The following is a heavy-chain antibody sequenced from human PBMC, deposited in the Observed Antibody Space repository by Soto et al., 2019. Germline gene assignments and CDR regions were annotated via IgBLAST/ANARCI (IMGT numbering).Heavy chain of an antibody. D-gene: IGHD6-19*01. V-gene: IGHV1-46*03. J-gene: IGHJ3*02. CDR1: GYTFTSYY. CDR2: INPSGGST. Sequence: ASVKVSCKASGYTFTSYYMHWVRQAPGQGLEWMGIINPSGGSTSYAQKFQGRVTMTRDTSTSTVYMGLSSLRSEDTAVYYCARFGMVAVAGTPAFDIWGQGTMVTVSS. CDR3: ARFGMVAVAGTPAFDI.